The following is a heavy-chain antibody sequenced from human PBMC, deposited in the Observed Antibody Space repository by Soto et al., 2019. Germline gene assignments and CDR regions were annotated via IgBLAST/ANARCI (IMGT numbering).Heavy chain of an antibody. D-gene: IGHD3-10*01. J-gene: IGHJ4*02. Sequence: ASVKVSCKASGYTFTSYAMHWVRQAPGQRLEWMGWINAGNGNTKYSQKFQSRVTITRDTSASTAYMELSSLRSEDTAVYYCARGGVYYYGSGRSFDYWGQGTLVTVSS. CDR1: GYTFTSYA. V-gene: IGHV1-3*01. CDR3: ARGGVYYYGSGRSFDY. CDR2: INAGNGNT.